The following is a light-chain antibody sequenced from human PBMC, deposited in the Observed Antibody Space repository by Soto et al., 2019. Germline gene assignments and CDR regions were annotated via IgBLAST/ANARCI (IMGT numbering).Light chain of an antibody. CDR3: QSYDSSLRGV. J-gene: IGLJ1*01. Sequence: QSVLTQPPSVSGAPGQRVTISCTGSNSDIGAGYDVHWYQQLPGTAPKLVIYANNNRPSGVPDRFSASKSGTSASLAITGLQADDEADYYCQSYDSSLRGVFGTGTKLTAL. CDR2: ANN. CDR1: NSDIGAGYD. V-gene: IGLV1-40*01.